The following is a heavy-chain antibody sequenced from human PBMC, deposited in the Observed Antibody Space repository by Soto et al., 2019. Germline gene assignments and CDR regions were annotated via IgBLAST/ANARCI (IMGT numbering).Heavy chain of an antibody. D-gene: IGHD6-13*01. Sequence: GSSVKVSCKASGYTFTSYYMHWVRQAPGQGLDWMGIINPSGGSTSYAQKFQGRVAMTRDTPTSTVYMELSSLRSEDTAVYYCARDGHDSSWSAFYYYYGTDVWGQGTTVTVSS. CDR2: INPSGGST. V-gene: IGHV1-46*01. J-gene: IGHJ6*02. CDR3: ARDGHDSSWSAFYYYYGTDV. CDR1: GYTFTSYY.